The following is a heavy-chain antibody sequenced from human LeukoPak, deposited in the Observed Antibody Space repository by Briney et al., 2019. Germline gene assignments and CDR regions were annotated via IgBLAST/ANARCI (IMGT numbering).Heavy chain of an antibody. V-gene: IGHV7-4-1*02. CDR2: VNTNTGNP. D-gene: IGHD6-13*01. Sequence: ASVKVSCKASGYTFTSYAMNWVRQDPGQGLEWMGWVNTNTGNPTYAQGFTGRFVFSLDTSVSTAYLQISSLKAEDTAVYYCARVGPKAALDYWGQGTLVTVSS. CDR1: GYTFTSYA. J-gene: IGHJ4*02. CDR3: ARVGPKAALDY.